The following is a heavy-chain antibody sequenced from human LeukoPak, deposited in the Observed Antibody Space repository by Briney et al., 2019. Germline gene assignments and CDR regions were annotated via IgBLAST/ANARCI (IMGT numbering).Heavy chain of an antibody. CDR1: GFIFSSCS. CDR3: AKAASSSWPSYYYGMDV. V-gene: IGHV3-23*01. CDR2: ITGSGGNT. Sequence: GGSLRLSCAASGFIFSSCSMSWVRQAPGKGLEWVSVITGSGGNTYYADSVKGRFTISKDNSKNTVYLQMGSLRVDDTAVYYCAKAASSSWPSYYYGMDVWGQGTTVTVSS. J-gene: IGHJ6*02. D-gene: IGHD6-13*01.